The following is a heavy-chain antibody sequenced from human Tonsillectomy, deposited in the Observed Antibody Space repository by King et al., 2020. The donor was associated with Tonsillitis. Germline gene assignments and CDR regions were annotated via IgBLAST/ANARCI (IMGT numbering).Heavy chain of an antibody. V-gene: IGHV3-30*18. CDR1: GFTFSSFG. CDR2: ISYDGRNT. Sequence: HVQLVESGGGVVQPGRSLRLSCAASGFTFSSFGMHWVRQAPGKGLEWVALISYDGRNTYYADSVKGRFAISRDNSKNTLYLQMNSLRAEDTAVYYCAKDPSFGRNWANHYYYGMDVWGQGTTVTVSS. CDR3: AKDPSFGRNWANHYYYGMDV. J-gene: IGHJ6*02. D-gene: IGHD7-27*01.